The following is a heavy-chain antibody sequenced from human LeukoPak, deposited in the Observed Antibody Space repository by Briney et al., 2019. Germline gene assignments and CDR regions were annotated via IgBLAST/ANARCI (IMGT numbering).Heavy chain of an antibody. CDR2: INPNDGST. CDR1: GYTFTNFY. Sequence: ASVKVSCKASGYTFTNFYVHWVRQARGQGLEWMGMINPNDGSTSYAQRLRGRVTMTRDTSTSTFYMELSTLRYEDTAIYYCARGSYYYMDVWGKGTTVTISS. CDR3: ARGSYYYMDV. J-gene: IGHJ6*03. V-gene: IGHV1-46*04.